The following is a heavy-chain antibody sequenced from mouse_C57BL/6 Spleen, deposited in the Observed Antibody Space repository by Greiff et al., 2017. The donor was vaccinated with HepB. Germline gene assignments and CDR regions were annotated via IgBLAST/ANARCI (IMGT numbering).Heavy chain of an antibody. CDR3: ARSYYDYDWYFDV. J-gene: IGHJ1*03. Sequence: EVKLQESGGGLVQPGGSLSLSCAASGFTFTDYYMSWVRQPPGKALEWLGFIRNKANGYTTEYSASVKGRFTISRDNSQSILYLQMNALRAEDSATYYCARSYYDYDWYFDVWGTGTTVTVSS. V-gene: IGHV7-3*01. CDR2: IRNKANGYTT. CDR1: GFTFTDYY. D-gene: IGHD2-4*01.